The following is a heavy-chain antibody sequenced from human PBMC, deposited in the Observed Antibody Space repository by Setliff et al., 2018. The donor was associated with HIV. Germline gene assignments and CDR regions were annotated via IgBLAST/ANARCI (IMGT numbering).Heavy chain of an antibody. CDR2: INPRSGGT. CDR1: GYTFSSYG. J-gene: IGHJ4*02. CDR3: ARDEYTFDF. Sequence: ASVKVSCKASGYTFSSYGISWVRQAPGQGLEWMGWINPRSGGTKYVQKFQGRVTMTRDTSIKTAYMEMSRLRSEDTAVYYCARDEYTFDFWGQGTLVTVSS. D-gene: IGHD1-1*01. V-gene: IGHV1-2*02.